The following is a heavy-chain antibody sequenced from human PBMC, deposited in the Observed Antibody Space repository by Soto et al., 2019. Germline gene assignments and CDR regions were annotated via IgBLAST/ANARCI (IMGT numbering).Heavy chain of an antibody. V-gene: IGHV1-3*01. CDR1: GYTFTSYA. CDR3: AREIAAAEFDP. Sequence: QVQLVQSGAEVKKPGASVKVSCKASGYTFTSYAMHWVRQAPGQRLEWMGWINAGNGNTKYSQKFRGRVTITRDTSASTAYMELSSLRSEDTAVYYCAREIAAAEFDPWGQGTLVTVSS. J-gene: IGHJ5*02. CDR2: INAGNGNT. D-gene: IGHD6-13*01.